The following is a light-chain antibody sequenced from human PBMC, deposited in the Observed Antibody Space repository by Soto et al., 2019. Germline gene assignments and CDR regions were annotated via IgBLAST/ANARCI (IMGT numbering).Light chain of an antibody. Sequence: QSALTQPASVSGSPGQSFTISCTGTISDVGGYNYVSWYQKNPGKAPKLLIYDVSDRPSGVSNRFSGSKSGNTASLTISGLQAEDEANYYCSSFTTSDTVVFGGGTKLTVL. CDR3: SSFTTSDTVV. CDR2: DVS. V-gene: IGLV2-14*01. J-gene: IGLJ3*02. CDR1: ISDVGGYNY.